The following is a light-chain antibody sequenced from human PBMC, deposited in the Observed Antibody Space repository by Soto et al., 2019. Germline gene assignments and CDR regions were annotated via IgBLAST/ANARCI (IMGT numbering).Light chain of an antibody. CDR2: GAS. CDR3: QQYSNCPGT. J-gene: IGKJ1*01. V-gene: IGKV3-15*01. CDR1: QSVSSN. Sequence: EIVMTQSPGTLSVSPGERATLSCRASQSVSSNLAWYQQKPGQAPSLLIYGASTRATGIPARFSGTGSGTEFTLTISSLQSEDFAFYYCQQYSNCPGTFGQGTKVDIK.